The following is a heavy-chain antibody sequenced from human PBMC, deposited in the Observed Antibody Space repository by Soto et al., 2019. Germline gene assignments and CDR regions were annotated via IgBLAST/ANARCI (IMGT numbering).Heavy chain of an antibody. V-gene: IGHV4-31*03. Sequence: QVQLQESGPGLVKPSQTLSLTCTVSGGSISSGGYYWSWIRQHPGKGLEWIGYIYYSWSTYYNLSRKSRVTISVDTAKNQFSLKLSSVTAADTAVYYCAREGGIVGATAADYWGQGTLVTVSS. CDR3: AREGGIVGATAADY. D-gene: IGHD1-26*01. CDR1: GGSISSGGYY. J-gene: IGHJ4*02. CDR2: IYYSWST.